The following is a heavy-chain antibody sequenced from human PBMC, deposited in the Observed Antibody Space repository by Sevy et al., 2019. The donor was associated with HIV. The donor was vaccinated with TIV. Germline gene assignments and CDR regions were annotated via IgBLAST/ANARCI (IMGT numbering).Heavy chain of an antibody. V-gene: IGHV3-48*02. CDR3: AREQYYYDSSDAFDI. J-gene: IGHJ3*02. D-gene: IGHD3-22*01. CDR2: ISSSSSTI. Sequence: GGYLRLSCAASGFTFSSYSMNWVRQAPGKGLEWVSYISSSSSTIYYADSVKGRFTISRDNAKNSLYLQMNSLRDEDTAVDCCAREQYYYDSSDAFDIWGQGTMVTVSS. CDR1: GFTFSSYS.